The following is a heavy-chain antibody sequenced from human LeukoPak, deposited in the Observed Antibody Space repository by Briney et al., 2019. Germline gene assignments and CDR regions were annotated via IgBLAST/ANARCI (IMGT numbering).Heavy chain of an antibody. Sequence: ASVTVSFKASGGTFISYAISWVRQAPGQGLEWMGGIIPIFGTANYAQKFQGRVTITADESTSTAYMELSSLRSEDTAVYYCARALTPGSWGYYYYYYMDVWGKGTTVTISS. J-gene: IGHJ6*03. CDR2: IIPIFGTA. CDR1: GGTFISYA. D-gene: IGHD3-16*01. V-gene: IGHV1-69*13. CDR3: ARALTPGSWGYYYYYYMDV.